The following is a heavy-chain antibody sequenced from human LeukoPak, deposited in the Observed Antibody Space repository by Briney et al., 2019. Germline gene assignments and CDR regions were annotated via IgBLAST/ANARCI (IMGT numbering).Heavy chain of an antibody. CDR1: GGSISSYY. V-gene: IGHV4-4*07. D-gene: IGHD4-17*01. J-gene: IGHJ4*02. CDR2: IYTSGSN. Sequence: SETLSLTCTVSGGSISSYYWSWIRQPAGKGLEWIGRIYTSGSNNYNPSLKSRVTMSVDTSKNEFSLILTSVTAADTAVYYCAGDRAVTTEGFDYWGQGTLVTVSS. CDR3: AGDRAVTTEGFDY.